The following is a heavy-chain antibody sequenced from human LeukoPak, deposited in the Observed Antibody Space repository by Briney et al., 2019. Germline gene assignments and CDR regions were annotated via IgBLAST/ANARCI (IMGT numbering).Heavy chain of an antibody. CDR1: GASISSSHW. Sequence: SETLSLTCAVSGASISSSHWWSWVRQPPGQGLEWIGEISLTGETNYNPSLNGRVTMSLDKSRNQLSLSLTSVTAADTAIYYCSRESGAFCPFGYWGQGTLVIVPP. D-gene: IGHD1-26*01. CDR3: SRESGAFCPFGY. CDR2: ISLTGET. V-gene: IGHV4-4*02. J-gene: IGHJ4*02.